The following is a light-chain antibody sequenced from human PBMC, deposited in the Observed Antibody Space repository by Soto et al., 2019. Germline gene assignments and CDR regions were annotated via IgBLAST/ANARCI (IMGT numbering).Light chain of an antibody. Sequence: DIQMTQSPSSLSASVGDRVTITCRASQSISSYLNWYQQKPGKAPKLLISDASSLQSGVASRFSGSGAGTDFTLTIISLQPEDLATYYCQQRYSTPYALGQGTKLEIK. V-gene: IGKV1-39*01. J-gene: IGKJ2*01. CDR3: QQRYSTPYA. CDR2: DAS. CDR1: QSISSY.